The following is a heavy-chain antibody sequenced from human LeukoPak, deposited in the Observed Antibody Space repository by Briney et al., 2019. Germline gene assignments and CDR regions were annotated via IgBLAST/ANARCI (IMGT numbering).Heavy chain of an antibody. CDR1: GFTFSSYG. Sequence: GGSLRLSCAASGFTFSSYGMHWVRQAPGKGLEWVAFIRYDGSNKYYADSVKGRFTISRDNSKNTLYLQMNSLRAEDTAVYYCARVVVRGVVLDAFDIWGQGTMVTVSS. V-gene: IGHV3-30*02. D-gene: IGHD3-10*01. CDR2: IRYDGSNK. CDR3: ARVVVRGVVLDAFDI. J-gene: IGHJ3*02.